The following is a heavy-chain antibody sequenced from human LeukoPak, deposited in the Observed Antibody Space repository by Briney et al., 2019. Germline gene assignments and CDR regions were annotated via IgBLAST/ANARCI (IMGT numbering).Heavy chain of an antibody. CDR3: AKIPSPPPNYDFWSGYSNENDY. CDR2: ISYDGSNK. V-gene: IGHV3-30*18. D-gene: IGHD3-3*01. Sequence: PGRSLRLSCAASGFIFSSYGMPWVRQAPGKGLEWVAVISYDGSNKYYADSVKGRFTISRDNSKNTLYLQMNSLRAEDTAVYYCAKIPSPPPNYDFWSGYSNENDYWGQGTLVTVSS. J-gene: IGHJ4*02. CDR1: GFIFSSYG.